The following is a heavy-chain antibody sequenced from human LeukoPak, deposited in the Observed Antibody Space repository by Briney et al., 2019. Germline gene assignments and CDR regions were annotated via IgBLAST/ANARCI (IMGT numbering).Heavy chain of an antibody. CDR3: TRSIGNYYDSSAYYDY. D-gene: IGHD3-22*01. Sequence: PGGSLRLSCAASGFTFSTYWMHWVRQTPGKGLVWVSRINSDESGTSYADSVKGRFTISRDNAKNTLYLQMNSLRAEDTAVYYCTRSIGNYYDSSAYYDYWGQGTLVTVSS. CDR1: GFTFSTYW. J-gene: IGHJ4*02. V-gene: IGHV3-74*01. CDR2: INSDESGT.